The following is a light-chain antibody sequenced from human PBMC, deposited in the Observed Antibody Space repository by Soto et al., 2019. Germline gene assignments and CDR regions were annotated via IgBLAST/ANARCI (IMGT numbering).Light chain of an antibody. Sequence: EIVLTQSPGTLSLFPGERATLSCRASQSISSSYLAWYQQKPGQALRLLIYGASSRATGIPDRFSGAGSATDFTLTLSRLEPEDFAVYYCHQYGSAPAWTFGQGTKVEIK. CDR2: GAS. V-gene: IGKV3-20*01. CDR3: HQYGSAPAWT. CDR1: QSISSSY. J-gene: IGKJ1*01.